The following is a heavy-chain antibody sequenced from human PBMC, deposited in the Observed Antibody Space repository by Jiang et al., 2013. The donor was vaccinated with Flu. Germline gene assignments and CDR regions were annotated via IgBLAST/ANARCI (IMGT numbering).Heavy chain of an antibody. CDR3: ARDFGVGYGFDY. V-gene: IGHV4-30-4*01. Sequence: GPGLVKPSQTLSLTCTVSGVSISSGAYYWTWIRQPPGKGLEWVGYIYYSGSTDYNPSLKSRVTISVDTSKNQFSLKLSSVTAADTAVYYCARDFGVGYGFDYWGQGTLVTVSS. CDR2: IYYSGST. D-gene: IGHD3-10*01. CDR1: GVSISSGAYY. J-gene: IGHJ4*02.